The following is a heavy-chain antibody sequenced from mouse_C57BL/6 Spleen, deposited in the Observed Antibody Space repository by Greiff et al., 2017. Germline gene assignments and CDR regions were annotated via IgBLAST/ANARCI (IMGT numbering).Heavy chain of an antibody. V-gene: IGHV1-52*01. CDR2: IDPSDSET. D-gene: IGHD2-12*01. CDR1: GYTFTSYW. CDR3: ARDYYSWYFDV. J-gene: IGHJ1*03. Sequence: QVQLKQPGAELVKPGSSVKLSCKASGYTFTSYWMHWVKQRPIQGLEWIGNIDPSDSETHYNQKFKDKATLTVDKSSSTAYMQLSSLTSDDSAVYDFARDYYSWYFDVWGTGTTVTVSS.